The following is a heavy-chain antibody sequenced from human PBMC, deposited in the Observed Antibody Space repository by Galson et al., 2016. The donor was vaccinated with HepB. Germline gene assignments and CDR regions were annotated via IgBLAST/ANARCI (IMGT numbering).Heavy chain of an antibody. CDR3: STDGKKTDYYYGMDF. V-gene: IGHV3-15*01. J-gene: IGHJ6*02. CDR2: IKSKIDGGTT. Sequence: SLRLSCAASGFTFINAWMSWVRQAPGKGLEWVGRIKSKIDGGTTDYAAPVKGRFTISRDDSKNKLYLQMNSLKTEDTAVYYCSTDGKKTDYYYGMDFWGQGTTVTVSS. CDR1: GFTFINAW.